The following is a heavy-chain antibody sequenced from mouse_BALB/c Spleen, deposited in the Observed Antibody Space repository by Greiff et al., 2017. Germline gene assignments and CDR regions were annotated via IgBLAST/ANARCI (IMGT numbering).Heavy chain of an antibody. CDR1: GFSLSTSGMG. D-gene: IGHD2-3*01. CDR3: ARRRRWLPNYYAMDY. CDR2: IYWDDDK. J-gene: IGHJ4*01. V-gene: IGHV8-12*01. Sequence: QVTLKESGPGILQPSQTLSLTCSFSGFSLSTSGMGVSWIRQPSGKGLEWLAHIYWDDDKRYNPSLKSRLTISKDTSRNQVFLKITSVDTADTATYYCARRRRWLPNYYAMDYWGQGTSVTVSS.